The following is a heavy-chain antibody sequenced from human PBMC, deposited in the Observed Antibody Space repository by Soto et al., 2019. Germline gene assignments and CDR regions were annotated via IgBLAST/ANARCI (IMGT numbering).Heavy chain of an antibody. J-gene: IGHJ4*02. CDR3: ANAGGYDDHSFDH. Sequence: SETLSLTCIVSGDSVSSFGSYWTWIRQRPGKGLEWIGYIYYSELTDYNPSLKSRVAISLETSRNQFSLQLTSVTVADTAVYYCANAGGYDDHSFDHWGQGTSVTVSS. D-gene: IGHD5-12*01. CDR1: GDSVSSFGSY. V-gene: IGHV4-31*03. CDR2: IYYSELT.